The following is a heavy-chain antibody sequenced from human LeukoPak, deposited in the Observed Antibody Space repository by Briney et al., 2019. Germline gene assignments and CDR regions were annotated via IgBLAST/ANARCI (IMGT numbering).Heavy chain of an antibody. CDR3: TRGPIMITFEVDY. CDR1: GFTFGDYA. J-gene: IGHJ4*02. V-gene: IGHV3-49*04. CDR2: IRSKAYGGTT. D-gene: IGHD3-16*01. Sequence: TGGSLRLSCTASGFTFGDYAMSWVRQAPGKGLEWVGFIRSKAYGGTTEYAASVKGRFTISRDDSKSIAYLQMNSLKTEDTAVYYCTRGPIMITFEVDYWGQGTLVTVSS.